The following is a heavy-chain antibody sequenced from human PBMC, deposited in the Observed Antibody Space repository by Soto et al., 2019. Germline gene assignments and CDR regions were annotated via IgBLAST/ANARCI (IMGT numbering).Heavy chain of an antibody. CDR1: WVTFTSYA. V-gene: IGHV3-23*01. D-gene: IGHD3-10*01. J-gene: IGHJ4*02. CDR3: AKGSFGFDY. CDR2: ISKSGDST. Sequence: PVGSLRLSCAASWVTFTSYAMTWVRQVPGEGLQWVSSISKSGDSTYYADSVKGRFTTSRDNSKNTLYLQMNSLRAEDTAIYYCAKGSFGFDYWGQGTLVTVSS.